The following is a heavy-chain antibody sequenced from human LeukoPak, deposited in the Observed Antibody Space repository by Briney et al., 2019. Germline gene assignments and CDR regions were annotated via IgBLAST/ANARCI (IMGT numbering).Heavy chain of an antibody. CDR2: IYTSGST. V-gene: IGHV4-61*02. J-gene: IGHJ4*02. CDR3: ARGLGYSYGPFDY. CDR1: GDSISSDDYY. Sequence: SETLSLTCTVSGDSISSDDYYWSWIRQPAGKGLEWIGRIYTSGSTNYNPSLKSRVTISVDTSKNQFSLKLSSVTAADTAVYYCARGLGYSYGPFDYWGQGTLVTVSS. D-gene: IGHD5-18*01.